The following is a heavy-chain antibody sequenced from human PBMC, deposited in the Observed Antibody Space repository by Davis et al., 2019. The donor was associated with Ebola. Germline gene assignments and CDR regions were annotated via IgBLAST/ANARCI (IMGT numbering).Heavy chain of an antibody. CDR1: GFTLMNHG. J-gene: IGHJ5*02. CDR2: ISTGGGPT. Sequence: PGGSLRFSCAASGFTLMNHGVSWVRQAPGKGLEWVSHISTGGGPTYGDSVRGRFTISRDISNCTLYLQMNSLRVEDTAVYYCARGGFHCGGDCGHRFDPWGQGTPVTVSS. V-gene: IGHV3-23*01. D-gene: IGHD2-21*02. CDR3: ARGGFHCGGDCGHRFDP.